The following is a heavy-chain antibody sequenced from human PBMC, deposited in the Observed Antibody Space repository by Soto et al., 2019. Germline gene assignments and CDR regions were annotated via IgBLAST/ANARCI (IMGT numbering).Heavy chain of an antibody. CDR3: ERTENGGYDQH. V-gene: IGHV4-38-2*01. J-gene: IGHJ1*01. D-gene: IGHD5-12*01. CDR1: GDSIISIYH. Sequence: PSATLSLTCAVSGDSIISIYHWAWIRQSPGRGLEWIASIYHTGTTYYTPSLESRVTISVDTSKNQFSLRLSSVTAADAAGCFCERTENGGYDQHCGKGNLVS. CDR2: IYHTGTT.